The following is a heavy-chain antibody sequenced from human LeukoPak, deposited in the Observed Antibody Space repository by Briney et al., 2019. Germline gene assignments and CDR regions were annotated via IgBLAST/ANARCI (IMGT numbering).Heavy chain of an antibody. CDR2: ISYDGSNK. CDR3: AKPPVGAVQNDY. Sequence: GGSLRLSCAASGFTFSSYGMHWVRQAPGKGLEWVAVISYDGSNKYYADSVKGQFTISRDNSKNTLYLQMNSLRAEDTAVYYCAKPPVGAVQNDYWGQGTLVTVSS. CDR1: GFTFSSYG. V-gene: IGHV3-30*18. J-gene: IGHJ4*02. D-gene: IGHD1-26*01.